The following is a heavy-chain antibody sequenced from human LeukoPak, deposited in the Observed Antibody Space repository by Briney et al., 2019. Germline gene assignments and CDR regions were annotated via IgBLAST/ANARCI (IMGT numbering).Heavy chain of an antibody. J-gene: IGHJ4*02. CDR3: ARDAGAGFDY. CDR2: ISSTSNEI. CDR1: GFTFSSYA. D-gene: IGHD6-13*01. Sequence: GGSLRLSRAASGFTFSSYAMSWVRQAPGKGLERISYISSTSNEIYYVDSVKGRFTISRDDAKNSLYLQMNSLSAEDTAVYYCARDAGAGFDYWGQGTLVTVSS. V-gene: IGHV3-21*06.